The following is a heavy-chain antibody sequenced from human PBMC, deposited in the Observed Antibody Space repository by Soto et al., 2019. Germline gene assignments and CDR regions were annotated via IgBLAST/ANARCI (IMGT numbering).Heavy chain of an antibody. Sequence: GESLKISCKGSGYSFTNYWISWVRQMPGKGLEWMGRIDPSDSYTNYSPSFQGHVTISADKSISTAYLQWSSLKASDTAMYYCARHGGVVPAAPRFDPWGQGTLVTVSS. D-gene: IGHD2-2*01. J-gene: IGHJ5*02. V-gene: IGHV5-10-1*01. CDR3: ARHGGVVPAAPRFDP. CDR2: IDPSDSYT. CDR1: GYSFTNYW.